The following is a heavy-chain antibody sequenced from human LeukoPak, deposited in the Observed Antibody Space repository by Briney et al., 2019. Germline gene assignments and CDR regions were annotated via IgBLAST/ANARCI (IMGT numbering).Heavy chain of an antibody. V-gene: IGHV1-3*01. D-gene: IGHD3-10*01. CDR3: ARGPGGGGMDV. J-gene: IGHJ6*02. CDR1: GYTFTTYA. CDR2: INAGNGNT. Sequence: ASVKVSCKASGYTFTTYAMHWVRQAPGQRLEWMGWINAGNGNTKYSQKFQGRVTITRDTSASTAYMELSSLRSEDTAVYYCARGPGGGGMDVWGQGTTVTVSS.